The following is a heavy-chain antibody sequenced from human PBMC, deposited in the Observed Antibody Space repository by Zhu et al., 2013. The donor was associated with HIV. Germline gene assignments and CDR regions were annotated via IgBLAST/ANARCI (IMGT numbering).Heavy chain of an antibody. D-gene: IGHD4-17*01. J-gene: IGHJ2*01. V-gene: IGHV1-69*01. CDR3: ARDAPGGTVTTHPWWYFDL. Sequence: KFQGRVTITADESTSTAYMELSSLRSEDTAVYYCARDAPGGTVTTHPWWYFDLWGRGTLVTVSS.